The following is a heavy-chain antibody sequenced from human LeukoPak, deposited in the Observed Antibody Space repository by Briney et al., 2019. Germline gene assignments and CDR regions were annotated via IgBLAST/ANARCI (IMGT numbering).Heavy chain of an antibody. D-gene: IGHD2-2*01. Sequence: GGSLRLSCAASGFIFSSYGMSWVRQAPGKGLEWVANIKEDGSEKYYVDSVKGRFTISRDNAKNTLYLQTHSLRAEDTAVYYCARRALRYCSSTSCPAQYYGVDVWGKGPTVSVS. CDR1: GFIFSSYG. CDR3: ARRALRYCSSTSCPAQYYGVDV. J-gene: IGHJ6*04. CDR2: IKEDGSEK. V-gene: IGHV3-7*03.